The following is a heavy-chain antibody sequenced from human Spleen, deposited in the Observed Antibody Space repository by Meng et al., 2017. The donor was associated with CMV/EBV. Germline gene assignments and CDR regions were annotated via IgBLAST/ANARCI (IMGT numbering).Heavy chain of an antibody. Sequence: GESLKISCAASGFTFSSYEMNWVRQAPGKGLEWVSYISSGGITISYADSVRGRFTISRDNAKNSLYLLMNSLRAEDTAVYYCARAILASSSSYWGQGTLVTVSS. D-gene: IGHD6-6*01. V-gene: IGHV3-48*03. J-gene: IGHJ4*02. CDR3: ARAILASSSSY. CDR2: ISSGGITI. CDR1: GFTFSSYE.